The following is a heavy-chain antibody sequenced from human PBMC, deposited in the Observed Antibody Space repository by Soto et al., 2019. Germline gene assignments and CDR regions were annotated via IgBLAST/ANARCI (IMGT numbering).Heavy chain of an antibody. V-gene: IGHV1-18*01. D-gene: IGHD4-17*01. Sequence: QVHLMQSGAEVKSPGASVRVSCKASVYTFSSYGVSWVRQAPGQGLEFMGWISVYNGHTNYAKKIQGRVTMTTDTSTSPDYMELRILRSADTAVYCCASCDFCDYVPPLDHWGQGTQVTVSA. CDR3: ASCDFCDYVPPLDH. CDR1: VYTFSSYG. CDR2: ISVYNGHT. J-gene: IGHJ4*02.